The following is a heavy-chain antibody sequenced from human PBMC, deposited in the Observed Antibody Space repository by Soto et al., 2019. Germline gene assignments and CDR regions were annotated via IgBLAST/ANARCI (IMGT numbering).Heavy chain of an antibody. J-gene: IGHJ4*02. D-gene: IGHD6-13*01. CDR1: GLVFGNHW. CDR3: AAWARSNWDDY. Sequence: EVQLVESGGGLVQPGGSLRLSCSASGLVFGNHWMGWVRQFPGKGLEYVANIKYDASEKPYGDSVRGRFTISRDNAKNTLYLPMKSLRADDTAVYYCAAWARSNWDDYWCRGTLVIVSS. V-gene: IGHV3-7*05. CDR2: IKYDASEK.